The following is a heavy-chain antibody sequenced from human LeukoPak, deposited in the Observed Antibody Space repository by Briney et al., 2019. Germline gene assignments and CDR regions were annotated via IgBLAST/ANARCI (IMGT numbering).Heavy chain of an antibody. Sequence: ASVKVSCRASGYTFTSYAIHWVRQAPGQRLEWMGWINAGNGNTKYSQKFQGRVTITRDTSASTAYMELSSLRSEDTAVYYCARARVDCSSTSCYFYYYGMDVWGQGTTVTVSS. J-gene: IGHJ6*02. CDR2: INAGNGNT. CDR3: ARARVDCSSTSCYFYYYGMDV. CDR1: GYTFTSYA. D-gene: IGHD2-2*01. V-gene: IGHV1-3*01.